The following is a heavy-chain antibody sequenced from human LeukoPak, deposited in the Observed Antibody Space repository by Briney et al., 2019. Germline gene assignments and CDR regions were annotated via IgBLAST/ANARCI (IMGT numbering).Heavy chain of an antibody. D-gene: IGHD4-17*01. V-gene: IGHV3-30-3*01. CDR1: GFTFSSYA. Sequence: GGSLRLSCAASGFTFSSYAMHWVRQAPGKGLEWVAVISYDGSNKYYADSVKGRFTISRDNSKNTLYLQMNSQRAEDTAVYYCAREGTVTTLGYWGQGTLVTVSS. J-gene: IGHJ4*02. CDR2: ISYDGSNK. CDR3: AREGTVTTLGY.